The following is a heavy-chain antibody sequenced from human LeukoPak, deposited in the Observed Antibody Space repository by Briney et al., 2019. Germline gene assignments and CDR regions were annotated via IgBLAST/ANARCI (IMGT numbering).Heavy chain of an antibody. CDR1: GFIFSSYA. Sequence: GGSLRLSCAASGFIFSSYAMHWVRQGPGKGLEWLEIISYDGRNNHYGDSVKGRFTISRDNSKNTLHLQMNSLRAEDTAVYYCAKLGFDSSGSHTLFDYWGQGTQVTVSS. CDR3: AKLGFDSSGSHTLFDY. V-gene: IGHV3-30*18. CDR2: ISYDGRNN. J-gene: IGHJ4*02. D-gene: IGHD3-22*01.